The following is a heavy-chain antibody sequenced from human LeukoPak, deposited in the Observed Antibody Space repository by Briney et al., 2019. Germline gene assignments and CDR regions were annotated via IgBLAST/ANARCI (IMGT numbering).Heavy chain of an antibody. CDR3: ARGITYYDYVWGSYRYRYFDY. CDR2: MNPNSGNT. Sequence: ASVKVSCKASGYTFTSYDINWVRQATGQGLEWMGWMNPNSGNTGYAQKFQGRVTTTRNTSISTAYMELSSLRSEDTAVYYCARGITYYDYVWGSYRYRYFDYWGQGTLVTVSS. J-gene: IGHJ4*02. CDR1: GYTFTSYD. D-gene: IGHD3-16*02. V-gene: IGHV1-8*01.